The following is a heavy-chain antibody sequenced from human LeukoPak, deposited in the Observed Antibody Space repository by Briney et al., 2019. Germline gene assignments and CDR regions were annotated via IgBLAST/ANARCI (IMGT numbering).Heavy chain of an antibody. Sequence: PSETLSLTCTVSGYSISSGFHWGWIRQPPGKGLEWIGNIFHNGSTYYNPSLKGRVTMSVDTSKNYFSLKMGSVTAADTAVYYCTREGKRFGELLDHPFDYWGQGTLVTVSS. CDR2: IFHNGST. CDR1: GYSISSGFH. D-gene: IGHD3-10*01. J-gene: IGHJ4*02. V-gene: IGHV4-38-2*02. CDR3: TREGKRFGELLDHPFDY.